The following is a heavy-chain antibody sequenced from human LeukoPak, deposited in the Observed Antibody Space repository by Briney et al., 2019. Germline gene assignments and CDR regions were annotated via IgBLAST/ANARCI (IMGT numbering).Heavy chain of an antibody. J-gene: IGHJ4*02. CDR3: AKRAALGAYSYPDY. CDR2: IKRDGSEE. Sequence: PGGSLRGSCAATGFTCSSYAMSWGRQAPGKGLEWVANIKRDGSEEYYVDSLKGRFTISRDNARNSLYLQMNSLRAEDTAVYYCAKRAALGAYSYPDYWGQGTLVTVSS. CDR1: GFTCSSYA. D-gene: IGHD5-18*01. V-gene: IGHV3-7*01.